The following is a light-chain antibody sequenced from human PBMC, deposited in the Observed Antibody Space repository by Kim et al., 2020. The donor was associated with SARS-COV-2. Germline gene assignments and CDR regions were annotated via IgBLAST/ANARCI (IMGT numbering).Light chain of an antibody. CDR1: QSVTDN. Sequence: EIVLTQSPGTLSLSPGERATLSCRASQSVTDNLAWYQQRPGQAPRVIIYDASHRATGIPRRFSGSGSGTDFTLTISSLEPEDFAVYYCQQRSEGLTFGGGTKVDIK. CDR3: QQRSEGLT. CDR2: DAS. J-gene: IGKJ4*01. V-gene: IGKV3-11*01.